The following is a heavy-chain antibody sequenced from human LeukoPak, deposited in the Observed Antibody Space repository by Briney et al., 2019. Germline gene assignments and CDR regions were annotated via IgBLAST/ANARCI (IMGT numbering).Heavy chain of an antibody. CDR1: GFTFGDYA. V-gene: IGHV3-49*03. D-gene: IGHD2-15*01. J-gene: IGHJ4*02. Sequence: GGSLRLSCTASGFTFGDYAMSWFRQAPGKGLEWVGFIRSKAYGGTTEYAASVKGRFTISRDDSKSIAYLQMNSLKTEGTAVYYRTTPTLVVVVAGFHFDYWGQGTLVTVSS. CDR3: TTPTLVVVVAGFHFDY. CDR2: IRSKAYGGTT.